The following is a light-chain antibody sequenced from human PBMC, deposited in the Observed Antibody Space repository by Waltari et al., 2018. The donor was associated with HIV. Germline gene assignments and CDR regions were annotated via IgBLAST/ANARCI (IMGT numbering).Light chain of an antibody. Sequence: DIVMTQFPDPLAVSLGERAPINCKSSQSVLYRSNNKNCLAWYQQKPGRPPKLLIYWASTRESVVPERFSGSGSGTDFTLNISSLQAEDVAVYYCQQYYTTPQTFGQGTKVEIK. CDR1: QSVLYRSNNKNC. CDR3: QQYYTTPQT. CDR2: WAS. J-gene: IGKJ1*01. V-gene: IGKV4-1*01.